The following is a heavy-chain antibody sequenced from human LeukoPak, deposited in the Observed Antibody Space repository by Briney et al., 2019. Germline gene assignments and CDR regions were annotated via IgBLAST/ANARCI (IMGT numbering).Heavy chain of an antibody. Sequence: PGGSLRLSCAASGFTFDRYAIHWVRQAPGKGLEWVSLITGDGGSTFYADSVKGRFTISRDNSKNSLYLQMNSLRAEDTAFYYCAKDLTTIGYWGQGTLVTVSS. CDR1: GFTFDRYA. CDR2: ITGDGGST. V-gene: IGHV3-43*02. CDR3: AKDLTTIGY. D-gene: IGHD4-17*01. J-gene: IGHJ4*02.